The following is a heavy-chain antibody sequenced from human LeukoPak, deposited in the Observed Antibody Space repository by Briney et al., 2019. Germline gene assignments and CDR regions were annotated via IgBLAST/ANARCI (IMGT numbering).Heavy chain of an antibody. CDR1: GFTVSSNY. CDR2: IYSGGST. CDR3: YYGDYSELLDY. J-gene: IGHJ4*02. Sequence: PGGSLRLSCAASGFTVSSNYMSWVRQAPGKGLEGVSVIYSGGSTYYADSVKGRFTISRDNPKNTLYLQMNSLRAEDTAVYYCYYGDYSELLDYWGQGTLVTVSS. D-gene: IGHD4-17*01. V-gene: IGHV3-53*01.